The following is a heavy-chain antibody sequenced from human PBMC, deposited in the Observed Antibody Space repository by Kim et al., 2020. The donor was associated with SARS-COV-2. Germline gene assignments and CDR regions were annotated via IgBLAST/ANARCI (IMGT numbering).Heavy chain of an antibody. D-gene: IGHD2-2*01. V-gene: IGHV3-30-3*01. CDR1: GFTFSSYA. CDR3: ARDGWEWEYQLPTYDFDY. Sequence: GGSLRLSCAASGFTFSSYAMHWVRQAPGKGLEWVAVISYDGSNKYYADSVKGRFTISRDNSKNTLYLQMNSLRAEDTAVYYCARDGWEWEYQLPTYDFDYWGQGTLVTVSS. J-gene: IGHJ4*02. CDR2: ISYDGSNK.